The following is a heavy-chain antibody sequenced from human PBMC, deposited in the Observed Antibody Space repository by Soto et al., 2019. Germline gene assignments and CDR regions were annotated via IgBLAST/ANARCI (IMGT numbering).Heavy chain of an antibody. CDR3: ARDLFCSSTSCYGGTRDYYYGMDV. Sequence: GGSLRLSCAASGFTFSSYAMHWVRQAPGKGLEWVAVISYDGSNKYYADSVKGRFTISRDNSKNTLYLQMNSLRAEDTAVYYCARDLFCSSTSCYGGTRDYYYGMDVWGQGTTVTVSS. D-gene: IGHD2-2*01. CDR2: ISYDGSNK. V-gene: IGHV3-30-3*01. J-gene: IGHJ6*02. CDR1: GFTFSSYA.